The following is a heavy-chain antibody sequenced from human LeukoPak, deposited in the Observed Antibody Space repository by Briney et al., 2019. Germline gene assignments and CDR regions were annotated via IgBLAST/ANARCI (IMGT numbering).Heavy chain of an antibody. Sequence: GGSLRLSCAASGFTFSSYSKNWVRQAPGKGLEWVSSISSSSSYVYYADSVKGRFTISRDNAKNSLYLQMNSLRAEDTAVYYCARDRYDSSGYYLFDYWGQGTLVTVSS. CDR1: GFTFSSYS. V-gene: IGHV3-21*01. J-gene: IGHJ4*02. CDR3: ARDRYDSSGYYLFDY. D-gene: IGHD3-22*01. CDR2: ISSSSSYV.